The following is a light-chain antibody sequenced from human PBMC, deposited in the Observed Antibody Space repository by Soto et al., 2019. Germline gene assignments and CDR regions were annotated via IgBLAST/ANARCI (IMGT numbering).Light chain of an antibody. V-gene: IGKV3-15*01. J-gene: IGKJ5*01. CDR1: QSISIN. CDR3: QQYNNWIT. CDR2: AAS. Sequence: RVGTQSPARRSVYHGERAILSCRASQSISINLAWYQQKPGQAPRLLIYAASNRATGVPARFSGSWSGTEFTLTISSLQSEDFAVYYCQQYNNWITFGQGTRLEIK.